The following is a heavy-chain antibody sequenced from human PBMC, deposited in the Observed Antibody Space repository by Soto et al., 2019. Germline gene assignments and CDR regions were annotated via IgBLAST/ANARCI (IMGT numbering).Heavy chain of an antibody. CDR3: TTVIKGYYDFWSGYYTSPDY. CDR1: GFTFSNAW. J-gene: IGHJ4*02. D-gene: IGHD3-3*01. CDR2: IKSKTDGGTT. V-gene: IGHV3-15*07. Sequence: PGGSLRLSCAASGFTFSNAWMNWVRQAPGKGLEWVGRIKSKTDGGTTDYAAPVKGRFTISRDDSKNTLYLQMNSLKTEDTAVYYCTTVIKGYYDFWSGYYTSPDYWGQGTLVTVSS.